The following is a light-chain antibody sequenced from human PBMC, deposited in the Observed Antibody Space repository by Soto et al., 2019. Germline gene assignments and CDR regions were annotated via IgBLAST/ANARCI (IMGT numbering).Light chain of an antibody. CDR2: KAS. V-gene: IGKV1-5*03. Sequence: IQMTQSPSTLSGSVGDRVTITCRDSQTISSWLAWYQQKPGKAPKLLIYKASTLKSGVPSRFSGSGSGTEFTLTISSLQPDDFATYYCQHYNSYSEAFGQGTKVDIK. CDR1: QTISSW. CDR3: QHYNSYSEA. J-gene: IGKJ1*01.